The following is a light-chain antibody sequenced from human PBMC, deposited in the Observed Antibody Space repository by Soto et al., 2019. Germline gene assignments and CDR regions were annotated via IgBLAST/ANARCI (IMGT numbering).Light chain of an antibody. J-gene: IGKJ2*01. V-gene: IGKV3-20*01. Sequence: EIVLAQSPATLSLSPGERATLSCRASQSVSNNYLAWFQQKPGQAPRLLIYGVSTRATGIPGRFSGSGSGTDFTLTITRLEPEDFAVYYCQQYGSSPRTFGQGTKLEI. CDR1: QSVSNNY. CDR3: QQYGSSPRT. CDR2: GVS.